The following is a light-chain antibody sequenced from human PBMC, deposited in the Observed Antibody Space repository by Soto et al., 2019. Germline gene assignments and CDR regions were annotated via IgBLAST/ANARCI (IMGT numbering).Light chain of an antibody. Sequence: QLVLTQPPPASGTPGQRVNISCSGSSSNIGSNYVYWYRQFPGTAPKLLIQRNNQRPSGVPARFSGSKSGTSASLAISGLRSEDEADYYCGGWDDSLSGPVFGGGTQLTVL. J-gene: IGLJ2*01. CDR2: RNN. CDR3: GGWDDSLSGPV. V-gene: IGLV1-47*01. CDR1: SSNIGSNY.